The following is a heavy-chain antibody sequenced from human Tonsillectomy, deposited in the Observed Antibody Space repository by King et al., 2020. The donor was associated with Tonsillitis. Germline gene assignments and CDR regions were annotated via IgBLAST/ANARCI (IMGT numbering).Heavy chain of an antibody. D-gene: IGHD4-17*01. CDR2: INPSSGGT. CDR3: ARDAADYGDYVDY. CDR1: GYTFTDYF. J-gene: IGHJ4*02. V-gene: IGHV1-2*02. Sequence: QLVQSGAEVKKPGASVKVSCKASGYTFTDYFMHWVRQAPGQGLEWMGWINPSSGGTNYAQKFQGRVTMTRDTSIRTAYMELNRLRSDDTALYYCARDAADYGDYVDYWGQGTLVTVSS.